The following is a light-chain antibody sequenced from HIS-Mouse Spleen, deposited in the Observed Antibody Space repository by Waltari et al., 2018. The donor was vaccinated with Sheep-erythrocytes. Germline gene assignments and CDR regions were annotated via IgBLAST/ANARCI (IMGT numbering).Light chain of an antibody. Sequence: DIQMTQSPASLSASVGDRVTITCRESQSISSYLNWYQQKPGKAPKLLIYAASRLPSGVPSRFSGSGSGTDFSLTISSLQPEDFATYYCQQSYSTPPTFGGGTKVEIK. CDR1: QSISSY. CDR2: AAS. CDR3: QQSYSTPPT. J-gene: IGKJ4*01. V-gene: IGKV1-39*01.